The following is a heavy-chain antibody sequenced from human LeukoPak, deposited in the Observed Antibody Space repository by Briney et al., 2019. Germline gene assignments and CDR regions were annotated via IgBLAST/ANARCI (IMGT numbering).Heavy chain of an antibody. CDR1: GFTFSGAW. V-gene: IGHV3-74*03. Sequence: GGSLRLSCAASGFTFSGAWMHWVRQAPGKGLVWVSRINNDGTTTMYADSVKGRFILSRDNAKNTLYLQMNSLRAEDTAVYYCARVSGPGMNEYFHLWGQGTLVTVSS. CDR3: ARVSGPGMNEYFHL. J-gene: IGHJ1*01. CDR2: INNDGTTT. D-gene: IGHD3-10*01.